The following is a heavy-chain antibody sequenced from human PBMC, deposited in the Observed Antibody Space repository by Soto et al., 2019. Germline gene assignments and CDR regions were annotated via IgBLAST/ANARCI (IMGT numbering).Heavy chain of an antibody. Sequence: EVQLVESGGGLVQPGGSLRLSCAASGFTFSHYELNWVRQARGKGLEWVSYISGSGSTKSYADSVRGRFTISRDNAKNSLYLQMNSLRVEDTAVYFCARDPQREANYVKYDYGLDGWGQGTTVTVSS. CDR2: ISGSGSTK. CDR3: ARDPQREANYVKYDYGLDG. J-gene: IGHJ6*02. D-gene: IGHD3-16*01. CDR1: GFTFSHYE. V-gene: IGHV3-48*03.